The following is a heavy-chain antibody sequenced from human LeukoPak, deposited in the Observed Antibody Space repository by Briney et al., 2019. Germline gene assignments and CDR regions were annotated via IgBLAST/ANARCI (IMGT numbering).Heavy chain of an antibody. CDR1: GGSISSYY. CDR3: ASSRLGAGWDY. D-gene: IGHD6-19*01. Sequence: SETLSLTCTVSGGSISSYYWSWIRQPPGKGLEWIGYIYYSGSTNYNPSLKSRVTISVDTSKNQFSLKLSSVTAADTAVYYCASSRLGAGWDYWGQGTLVTVSS. CDR2: IYYSGST. V-gene: IGHV4-59*01. J-gene: IGHJ4*02.